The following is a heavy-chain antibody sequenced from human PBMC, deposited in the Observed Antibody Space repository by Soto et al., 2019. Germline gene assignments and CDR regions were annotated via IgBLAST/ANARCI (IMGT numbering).Heavy chain of an antibody. CDR3: ASRDFWSGSSLDY. D-gene: IGHD3-3*01. CDR1: GFTFSSYS. CDR2: ISSSSSYI. Sequence: EVQLVESGGGLVKPGGSLRLSCAASGFTFSSYSMNWVRQAPGKGLEWVSSISSSSSYIYYADSVKGRFTISRDNAKNSLYLQMNSLRAEDTAVYYCASRDFWSGSSLDYWGQGTLVTVSS. V-gene: IGHV3-21*01. J-gene: IGHJ4*02.